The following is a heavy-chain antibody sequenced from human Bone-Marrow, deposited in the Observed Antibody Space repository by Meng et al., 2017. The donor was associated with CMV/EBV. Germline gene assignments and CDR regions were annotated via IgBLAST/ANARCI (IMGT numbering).Heavy chain of an antibody. CDR2: INPSGGST. CDR1: GYTFTSYY. V-gene: IGHV1-2*02. J-gene: IGHJ6*01. Sequence: ASVKVSCKASGYTFTSYYMHWVRQAPGQGLEWMGIINPSGGSTNYAQKFQGRVTMTRDTSISTAYMELSRLRSDDTAVYYCARVGAKEYYYYGMDVWGQGTTVTVSS. CDR3: ARVGAKEYYYYGMDV.